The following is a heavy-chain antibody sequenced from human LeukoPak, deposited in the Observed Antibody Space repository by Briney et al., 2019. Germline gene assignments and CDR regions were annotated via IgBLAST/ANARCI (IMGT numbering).Heavy chain of an antibody. Sequence: GESLQISCKASGYSFISYWSAWVRQMPGKGPEWMGIIYPGDSDTRYSPSFQGQVTISADKSITTAYLQWSSLKASDTAMYYCARREGAMSFDYWGQGTLVTVSS. CDR1: GYSFISYW. V-gene: IGHV5-51*01. CDR3: ARREGAMSFDY. CDR2: IYPGDSDT. J-gene: IGHJ4*02. D-gene: IGHD1-26*01.